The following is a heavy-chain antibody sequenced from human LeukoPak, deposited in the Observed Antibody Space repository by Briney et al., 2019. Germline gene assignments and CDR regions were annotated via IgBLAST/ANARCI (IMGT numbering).Heavy chain of an antibody. V-gene: IGHV1-18*01. D-gene: IGHD1-26*01. Sequence: ASVKVSCKASGYTFTSYDINWVRQATGQGLEWMGWMSAYNGNTNYAQKLQGRVTMTTDTSTSTAYMELRSLRSDDTAVYYCARNSGSYYSGTYNWFDPWGQGTLVTVSS. CDR1: GYTFTSYD. CDR3: ARNSGSYYSGTYNWFDP. CDR2: MSAYNGNT. J-gene: IGHJ5*02.